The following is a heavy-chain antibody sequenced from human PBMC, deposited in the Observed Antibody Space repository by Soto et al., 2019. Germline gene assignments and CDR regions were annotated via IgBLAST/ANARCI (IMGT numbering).Heavy chain of an antibody. CDR3: ARRYGSSFDY. CDR2: IYYSGST. CDR1: GGSISSGGYS. Sequence: SETLSLTCAVSGGSISSGGYSWSWIRQPPGKGLEWIGYIYYSGSTYYNPSLKSRVTISVDTSKNQFSLKLSSVTAADSAVYYCARRYGSSFDYWGQGTLVTVPQ. J-gene: IGHJ4*02. V-gene: IGHV4-30-4*07. D-gene: IGHD3-10*01.